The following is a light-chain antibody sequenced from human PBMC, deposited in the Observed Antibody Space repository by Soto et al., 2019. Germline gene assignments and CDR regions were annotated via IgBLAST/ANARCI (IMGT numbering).Light chain of an antibody. Sequence: QSVLTQPPSASGSPGQSVTISCTGSSSDVGGYNCVSWFQQHPGKAPKLMIFEDIKRPSGVPDRFSASKSGNTASLTVSGLQAEDEADYYCSSYGGSDNLIFGGGNKVTVL. V-gene: IGLV2-8*01. CDR3: SSYGGSDNLI. CDR2: EDI. CDR1: SSDVGGYNC. J-gene: IGLJ2*01.